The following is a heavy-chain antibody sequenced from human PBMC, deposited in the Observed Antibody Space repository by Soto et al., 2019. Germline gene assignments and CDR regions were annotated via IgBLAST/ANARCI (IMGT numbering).Heavy chain of an antibody. CDR1: GYTFTSYG. D-gene: IGHD6-19*01. CDR3: AILPTAGYSSGWQGWFDP. V-gene: IGHV1-18*01. J-gene: IGHJ5*02. CDR2: ISAYNGNT. Sequence: ASVKVSCKASGYTFTSYGISWVRQAPGQGLELMGWISAYNGNTNYAQKLQGRVTMTTDTSTSTAYMELRSLRSDDTAVYYCAILPTAGYSSGWQGWFDPWGQGTLVTVSS.